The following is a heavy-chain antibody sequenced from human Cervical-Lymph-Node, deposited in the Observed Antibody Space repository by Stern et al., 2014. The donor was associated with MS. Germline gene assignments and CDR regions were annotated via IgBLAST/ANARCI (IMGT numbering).Heavy chain of an antibody. CDR1: GGSISSGNW. D-gene: IGHD3-3*01. CDR3: ARLRFLEWLNSHDAFDI. Sequence: VQLVESGPGLVKPSGNLSLTCAVSGGSISSGNWWSWVRQRPGKGLEWIGEIYNGGRPNATSPLKSRVTISVDNSKNQFSLKLNSVTAADTAVYYCARLRFLEWLNSHDAFDIWGQGTMVTVSS. CDR2: IYNGGRP. J-gene: IGHJ3*02. V-gene: IGHV4-4*02.